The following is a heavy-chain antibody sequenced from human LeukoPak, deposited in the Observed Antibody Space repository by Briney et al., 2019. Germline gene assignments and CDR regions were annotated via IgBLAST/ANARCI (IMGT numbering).Heavy chain of an antibody. V-gene: IGHV4-30-4*01. D-gene: IGHD2-15*01. CDR1: GGSISSGDYY. J-gene: IGHJ5*02. CDR2: IYYSGST. Sequence: SETLSLTCTVSGGSISSGDYYWSWIRQPPGKGLEWIGYIYYSGSTYYNPSLKSRVTISVDTSKNQFSLKLSSVTAADTAVYYCARDSSCSGGSCYSGDWFDPWGQGTLVTVSS. CDR3: ARDSSCSGGSCYSGDWFDP.